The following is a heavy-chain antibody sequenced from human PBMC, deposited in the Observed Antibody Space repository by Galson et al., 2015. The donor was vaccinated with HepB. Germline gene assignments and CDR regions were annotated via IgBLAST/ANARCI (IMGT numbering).Heavy chain of an antibody. D-gene: IGHD3-22*01. V-gene: IGHV3-21*01. CDR1: GFTFSSYT. CDR3: ATKMVTVVASDAFDI. CDR2: ISSGSSYI. J-gene: IGHJ3*02. Sequence: SLRLSCAASGFTFSSYTMNWVRQAPGKGLEWVSSISSGSSYIYYGASVKGRVTISRDNAKNSLYLQMNSLRAEDTAVYYCATKMVTVVASDAFDIWGQGTAVTVSS.